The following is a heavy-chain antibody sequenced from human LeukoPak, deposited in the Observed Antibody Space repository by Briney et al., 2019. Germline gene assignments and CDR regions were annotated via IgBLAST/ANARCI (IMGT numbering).Heavy chain of an antibody. J-gene: IGHJ5*02. V-gene: IGHV5-51*01. CDR2: IYPGDSDT. D-gene: IGHD1-1*01. Sequence: GEPLKISCKGSGYSFTSYWIGWVRQMPGKGLEWMGIIYPGDSDTRYSPSFQGQVTISADKSISTAYPQWSSLKASDTAMYYCARLENGPYHWFDPWGQGTLVTVSS. CDR3: ARLENGPYHWFDP. CDR1: GYSFTSYW.